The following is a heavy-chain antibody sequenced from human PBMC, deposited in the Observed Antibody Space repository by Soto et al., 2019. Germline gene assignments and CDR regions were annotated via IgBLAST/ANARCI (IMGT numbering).Heavy chain of an antibody. D-gene: IGHD3-16*01. Sequence: QVQLQESGPGLVKPSETLSLTCTVSGAPITTTKWWAWVRLPPGKGLEWIGELSRGDERSSNPSRAGRFPMSLDKSNNPFSLKLTSVTAAGTAIYYCATQTVSYTWGVWGRGTSVTVSS. V-gene: IGHV4-4*02. J-gene: IGHJ6*02. CDR2: LSRGDER. CDR1: GAPITTTKW. CDR3: ATQTVSYTWGV.